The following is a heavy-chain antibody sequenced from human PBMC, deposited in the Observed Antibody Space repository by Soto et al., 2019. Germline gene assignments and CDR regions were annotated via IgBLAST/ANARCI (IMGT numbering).Heavy chain of an antibody. V-gene: IGHV1-8*01. J-gene: IGHJ6*03. Sequence: QVQLVQSGAEVKKPGASVKVSCKASGYTFTSYDINWVRQATGQGLEWMGWMNPNSGNTGYAQKFQGRVTMTRNTSISTADMELSSLRSEDTAVYYCARGISPIFGVDNNYYYYYYMDVWGKGTTVTVSS. CDR3: ARGISPIFGVDNNYYYYYYMDV. D-gene: IGHD3-3*01. CDR1: GYTFTSYD. CDR2: MNPNSGNT.